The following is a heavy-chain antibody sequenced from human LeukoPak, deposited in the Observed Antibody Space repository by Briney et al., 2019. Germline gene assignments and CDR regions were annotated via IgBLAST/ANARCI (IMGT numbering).Heavy chain of an antibody. CDR1: GDSVSSNSAA. CDR2: TYYRSKWYN. CDR3: AREGEYKVGHYYYGVDV. D-gene: IGHD3-10*01. J-gene: IGHJ6*02. Sequence: SQTLSLTCDISGDSVSSNSAAWNWIRQSPSRGLEWLGRTYYRSKWYNDYAVSVKSRITINPDTSKNQFSLQLNSVTPEDTAVYYCAREGEYKVGHYYYGVDVWGQGTTVTVSS. V-gene: IGHV6-1*01.